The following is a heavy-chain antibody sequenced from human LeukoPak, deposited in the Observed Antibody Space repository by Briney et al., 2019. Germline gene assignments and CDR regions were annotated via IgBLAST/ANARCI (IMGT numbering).Heavy chain of an antibody. Sequence: PGGSLRLSCAASGFTFRMYAMSWVRQAPGKGLEWVSTISGAGDNTYYADSVKGRFTISRDNSKNTPYLQMNGLRAEDTAIYYCAKDRVPGAGTLLGYWGQGTLVTVSS. CDR3: AKDRVPGAGTLLGY. V-gene: IGHV3-23*01. CDR1: GFTFRMYA. CDR2: ISGAGDNT. D-gene: IGHD2-2*01. J-gene: IGHJ4*02.